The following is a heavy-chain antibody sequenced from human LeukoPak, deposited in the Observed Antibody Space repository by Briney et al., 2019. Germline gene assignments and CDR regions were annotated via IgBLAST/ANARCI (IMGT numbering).Heavy chain of an antibody. CDR3: ARRSVTTFDY. CDR2: ISYDGSNK. D-gene: IGHD4-17*01. Sequence: GESLRLSCAASGFTFSSYGMHWVRQAPGKGLEWVAVISYDGSNKYYADSVKGRFTISRDNSKNTLYLQMSSLRADDTAVYYCARRSVTTFDYWGQGTLVTVSS. CDR1: GFTFSSYG. J-gene: IGHJ4*02. V-gene: IGHV3-30*03.